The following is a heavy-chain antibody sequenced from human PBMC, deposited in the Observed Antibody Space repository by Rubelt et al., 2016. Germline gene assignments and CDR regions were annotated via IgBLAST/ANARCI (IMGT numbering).Heavy chain of an antibody. CDR1: EFTFRNHW. V-gene: IGHV3-7*01. Sequence: EVHLLESGGDLVQPGGSLRLSCITSEFTFRNHWLSWVRQAPGKGLGWVANIKEAGSDINYVDSVRGRFTISRDNAENSPDLQMKRPGVEGTGGDYRARNLKDYDRRGLGGDRGQGTLVTGSS. D-gene: IGHD3-22*01. CDR2: IKEAGSDI. CDR3: ARNLKDYDRRGLGGD. J-gene: IGHJ4*01.